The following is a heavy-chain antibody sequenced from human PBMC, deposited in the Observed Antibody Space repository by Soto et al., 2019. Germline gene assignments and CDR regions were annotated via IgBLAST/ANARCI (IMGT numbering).Heavy chain of an antibody. CDR2: ISSTSSSI. J-gene: IGHJ5*01. Sequence: PGWSLRLSCASSVFTFISYSMNWVRQAPGKGLEWVSSISSTSSSIYYADSVKGRFTISRDNAINSLYLQMNSLRAEDTAVYYCARAPHSSSWYDSWGQGTLVTVSS. D-gene: IGHD6-13*01. CDR1: VFTFISYS. V-gene: IGHV3-21*01. CDR3: ARAPHSSSWYDS.